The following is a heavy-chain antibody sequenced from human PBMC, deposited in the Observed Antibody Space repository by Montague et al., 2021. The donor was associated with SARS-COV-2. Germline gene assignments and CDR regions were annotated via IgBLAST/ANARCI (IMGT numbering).Heavy chain of an antibody. Sequence: CAISGDSDSVVSPTRKWDRQSPAIHPRRLGMSCFMSEYNNYYSVSVRGRVTINPDTPKNQFSLQLNSVTPADTAIYYCTSGREGNYNVMDVWGQGTTVTVS. CDR3: TSGREGNYNVMDV. CDR2: SCFMSEYNN. V-gene: IGHV6-1*01. J-gene: IGHJ6*02. CDR1: GDSDSVVSPT. D-gene: IGHD1-1*01.